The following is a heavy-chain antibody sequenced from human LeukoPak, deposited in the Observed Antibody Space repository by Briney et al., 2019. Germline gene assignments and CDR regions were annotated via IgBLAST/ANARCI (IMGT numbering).Heavy chain of an antibody. CDR3: ARDYCSSTSCLFDY. CDR2: INPNSGDT. CDR1: GYTFTGYH. Sequence: ASVKVSCKASGYTFTGYHMHWVRQAPGQGLEWMGRINPNSGDTNYAQKFQGRVTVTRDTSISTAYVELSRLRSDDTAVYYCARDYCSSTSCLFDYWGQGTPVTVSS. D-gene: IGHD2-2*01. V-gene: IGHV1-2*06. J-gene: IGHJ4*02.